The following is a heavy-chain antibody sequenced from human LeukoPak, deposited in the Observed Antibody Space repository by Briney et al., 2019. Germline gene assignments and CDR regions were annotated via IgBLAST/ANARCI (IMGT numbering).Heavy chain of an antibody. CDR1: GYTFTGYY. Sequence: ASVKVSCKASGYTFTGYYMHWVRQAPGQGLEWMGWINPNSGGTNYAQKFQGRVTMTRDTSISTAYMELSRLRSDDTAVYYCAIEWIAVAGTVSPWGQGTLVTVSS. CDR2: INPNSGGT. D-gene: IGHD6-19*01. J-gene: IGHJ5*02. CDR3: AIEWIAVAGTVSP. V-gene: IGHV1-2*02.